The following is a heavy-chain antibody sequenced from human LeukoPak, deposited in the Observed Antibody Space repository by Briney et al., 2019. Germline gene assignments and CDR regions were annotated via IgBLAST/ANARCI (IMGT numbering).Heavy chain of an antibody. D-gene: IGHD3-16*01. Sequence: SETLSLTCTVSGYSISSGYYRAWIRQPPGKGLEYIGSINYRGSTYYNPSLKSRVTLSVDTSKNQFSLKLNSVTAADTAVYYCATYKYDYVWGNQHFDYWGQGTLVAVSS. CDR1: GYSISSGYY. CDR3: ATYKYDYVWGNQHFDY. J-gene: IGHJ4*02. V-gene: IGHV4-38-2*02. CDR2: INYRGST.